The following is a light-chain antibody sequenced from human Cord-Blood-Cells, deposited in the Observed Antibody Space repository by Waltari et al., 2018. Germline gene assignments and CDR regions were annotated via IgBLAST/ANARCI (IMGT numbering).Light chain of an antibody. Sequence: DIVMTQSPDSLAVSLRERATINRKSSQSVLYSSNNKNYLAWYQQKPGQPPKLLIYWASTRESGVPDRFSGSGSGTDFTLTISSLQAEDVAVYYCQQYYSTLYTFGQGTKLEIK. CDR2: WAS. V-gene: IGKV4-1*01. J-gene: IGKJ2*01. CDR1: QSVLYSSNNKNY. CDR3: QQYYSTLYT.